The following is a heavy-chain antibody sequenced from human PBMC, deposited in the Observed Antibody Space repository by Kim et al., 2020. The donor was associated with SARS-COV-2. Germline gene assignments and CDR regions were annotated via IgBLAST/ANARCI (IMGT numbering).Heavy chain of an antibody. CDR3: ARDGRILSANDAFDI. D-gene: IGHD2-15*01. CDR2: IYYSGST. Sequence: SETLSLTCTVSGGSISSYYWSWIRQPPGKGLEWIGYIYYSGSTNYNPSLKSRVTISVDTSKNQFSLKLSSVTAADTAVYYCARDGRILSANDAFDIWGQGTMVTVSS. CDR1: GGSISSYY. J-gene: IGHJ3*02. V-gene: IGHV4-59*13.